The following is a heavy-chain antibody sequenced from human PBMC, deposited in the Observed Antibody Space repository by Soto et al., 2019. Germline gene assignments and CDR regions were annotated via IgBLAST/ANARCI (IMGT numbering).Heavy chain of an antibody. J-gene: IGHJ6*02. CDR2: ITGSGGRT. V-gene: IGHV3-23*01. Sequence: GGSLRLSCAASGFTFSSYAMSWVRQAPGKGLEWVSAITGSGGRTYYADSVKGRFTISRDNSKNTLFLQMNSLRAEDTAAYYCAAQPRFGDLSPDYYGMDVWGQGTTVTVSS. CDR3: AAQPRFGDLSPDYYGMDV. D-gene: IGHD3-10*01. CDR1: GFTFSSYA.